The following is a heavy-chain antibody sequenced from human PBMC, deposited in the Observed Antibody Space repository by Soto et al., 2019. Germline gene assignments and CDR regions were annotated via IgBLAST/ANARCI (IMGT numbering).Heavy chain of an antibody. CDR1: GFTFSSYW. J-gene: IGHJ4*02. CDR3: ARGRGGNSFFDY. CDR2: IKQDGSEI. V-gene: IGHV3-7*05. D-gene: IGHD4-4*01. Sequence: EVQLVESGGGLVQPGGSLRLSCAASGFTFSSYWMSWVRQAPGKGLEWVANIKQDGSEIYYVDSVKGRFTISRDNAKNSLYLQMNSLRAEDPAVYYWARGRGGNSFFDYWGQGTLVTVSS.